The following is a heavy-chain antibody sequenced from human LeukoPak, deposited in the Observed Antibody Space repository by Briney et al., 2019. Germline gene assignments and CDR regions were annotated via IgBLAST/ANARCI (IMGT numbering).Heavy chain of an antibody. CDR1: GFTFSSYW. D-gene: IGHD1-26*01. Sequence: PGRSLRLSCAAPGFTFSSYWVHWVRQAPGQGLVWVSPINSDGSSTSYADSVKGRFTISRDNAKNTLSLQMNSLRAEDTAVYYCARVGGSNAFDIWGQGTMVIVSS. V-gene: IGHV3-74*01. J-gene: IGHJ3*02. CDR2: INSDGSST. CDR3: ARVGGSNAFDI.